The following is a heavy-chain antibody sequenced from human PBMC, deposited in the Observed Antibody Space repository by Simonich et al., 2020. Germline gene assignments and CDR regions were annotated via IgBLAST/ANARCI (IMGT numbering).Heavy chain of an antibody. CDR1: GFTFSSYA. Sequence: EVQLLESGGGLVQPGGSLRLSCAAFGFTFSSYAMSWVRQARGKGLAAVTAISGSGGSTYYADSVKGRVTISRDNSKNTLYLQMNSLRAEDTAVYYCAKDSSLVGATDWFDPWGQVTLVTVSS. D-gene: IGHD1-26*01. J-gene: IGHJ5*02. CDR3: AKDSSLVGATDWFDP. V-gene: IGHV3-23*01. CDR2: ISGSGGST.